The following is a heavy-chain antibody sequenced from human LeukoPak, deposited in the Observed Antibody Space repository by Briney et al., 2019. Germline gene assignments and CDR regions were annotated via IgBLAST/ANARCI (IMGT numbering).Heavy chain of an antibody. V-gene: IGHV3-9*03. D-gene: IGHD6-13*01. CDR2: ISWNSGSI. CDR3: ARSLDGGSSWYDY. J-gene: IGHJ4*02. Sequence: GGSLRLSCAASGFTFDDYAMHWVRQAPGKGLEWVSGISWNSGSIGYADSVKGRFTISRDNAKNSLYLHMNSLRAEDMALYYCARSLDGGSSWYDYWGQGTLATVSS. CDR1: GFTFDDYA.